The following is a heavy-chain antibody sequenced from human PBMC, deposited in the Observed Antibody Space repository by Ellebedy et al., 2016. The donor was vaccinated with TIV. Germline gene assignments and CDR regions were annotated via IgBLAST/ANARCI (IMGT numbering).Heavy chain of an antibody. CDR1: GFTFRDSY. J-gene: IGHJ4*02. CDR3: ARASDYFDSSAYQYRPLNY. D-gene: IGHD3-22*01. CDR2: ISVSNIYT. V-gene: IGHV3-11*06. Sequence: PGGSLRLSCAASGFTFRDSYMSWVRQPPGKGLEWVSFISVSNIYTNYADSVKGRFTISRDNAKNSLYLQMNSLRAEDTAVYYCARASDYFDSSAYQYRPLNYWGQGILVTVSS.